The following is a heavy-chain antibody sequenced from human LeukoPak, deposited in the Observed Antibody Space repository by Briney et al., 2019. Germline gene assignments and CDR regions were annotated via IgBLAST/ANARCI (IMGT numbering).Heavy chain of an antibody. Sequence: GGSLRLSCAVSGFTVSPNFMSWVRQAPGKGLEWVSVLYSGETTSYVDSVKGRFTISRDNSKNTLYLQMNSLRVEDTAVYYSTRDRSSMVRGIYFDYWAREPWSPSPQ. CDR1: GFTVSPNF. V-gene: IGHV3-66*01. D-gene: IGHD3-10*01. CDR3: TRDRSSMVRGIYFDY. J-gene: IGHJ4*02. CDR2: LYSGETT.